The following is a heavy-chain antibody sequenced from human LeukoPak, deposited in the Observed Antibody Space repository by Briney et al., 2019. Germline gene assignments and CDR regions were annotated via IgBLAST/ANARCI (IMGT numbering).Heavy chain of an antibody. J-gene: IGHJ6*03. CDR1: SESFSDYY. CDR3: ARGDCSGSICYSPMDV. D-gene: IGHD2-21*01. Sequence: SETLSLTCAVYSESFSDYYWSWIRQPPGKGLEWLGEINHSGSTNYNPSLKSRLTISVDTSKNQFSLNLSSVTAADTAVYYCARGDCSGSICYSPMDVWGTGTTVTVSS. CDR2: INHSGST. V-gene: IGHV4-34*01.